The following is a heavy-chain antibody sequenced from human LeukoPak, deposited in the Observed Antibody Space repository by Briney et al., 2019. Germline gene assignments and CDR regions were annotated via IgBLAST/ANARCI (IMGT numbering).Heavy chain of an antibody. Sequence: GGSLRLSCAASGFTFSSYSMNWVRQAPGKGLEWVSSISSSSSYIYYADSVKGRFTISRDNAENSLYLQMNSLRAEDTAVYYCARDLGSGSFDYWGQGTLVTVSS. CDR3: ARDLGSGSFDY. CDR1: GFTFSSYS. V-gene: IGHV3-21*01. CDR2: ISSSSSYI. J-gene: IGHJ4*02. D-gene: IGHD3-10*01.